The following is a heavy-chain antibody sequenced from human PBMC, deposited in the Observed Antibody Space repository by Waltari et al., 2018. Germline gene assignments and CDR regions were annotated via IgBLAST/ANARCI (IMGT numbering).Heavy chain of an antibody. CDR1: GGSISSYY. V-gene: IGHV4-4*07. Sequence: QVQLQESGPGLVKPSETLSLPCTVSGGSISSYYWSWIRQPAGQGLEWIGRIYTSGSTNDNPSLKSRGTMSVDTAKNQCSLKLSSVTAAYTAVYDCARGPYCSGGSCYSDYYYMDVWGKGTTVTVAS. D-gene: IGHD2-15*01. J-gene: IGHJ6*03. CDR2: IYTSGST. CDR3: ARGPYCSGGSCYSDYYYMDV.